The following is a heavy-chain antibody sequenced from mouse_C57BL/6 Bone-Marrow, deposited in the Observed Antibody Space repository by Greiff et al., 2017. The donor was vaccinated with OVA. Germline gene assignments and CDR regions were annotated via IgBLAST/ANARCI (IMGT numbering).Heavy chain of an antibody. J-gene: IGHJ2*01. D-gene: IGHD1-1*01. Sequence: QVQLQQPGAELVKPGASVKLSCKASGYTFTSYWMHWVKQRPGQGLEWIGMIHPNSGSTNYNEKFKSKATLTVDKSSSTAYMELRSLTSEDSAVYYCASGGYYGSSPFDYWGQGTTLTVSS. CDR3: ASGGYYGSSPFDY. V-gene: IGHV1-64*01. CDR2: IHPNSGST. CDR1: GYTFTSYW.